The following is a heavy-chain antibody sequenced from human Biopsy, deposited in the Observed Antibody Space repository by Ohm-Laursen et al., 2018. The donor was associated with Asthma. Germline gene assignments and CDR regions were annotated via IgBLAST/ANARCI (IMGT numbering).Heavy chain of an antibody. J-gene: IGHJ5*01. Sequence: TLSLTCTVSGGSLSSGPYYWSWVRQHPGKGLEWIGYINYSGSTFYSPSLESRVTVSVDTSKNQFSLKLSSVTAADTAVYYCARDLSGYCTSSACYGFDSWGLGPLLPLSS. CDR1: GGSLSSGPYY. CDR2: INYSGST. D-gene: IGHD2-8*01. CDR3: ARDLSGYCTSSACYGFDS. V-gene: IGHV4-31*03.